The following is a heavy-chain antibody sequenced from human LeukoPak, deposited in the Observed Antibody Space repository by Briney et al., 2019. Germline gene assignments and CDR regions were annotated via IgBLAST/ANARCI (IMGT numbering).Heavy chain of an antibody. D-gene: IGHD1-1*01. V-gene: IGHV3-23*01. CDR3: APNWNLDY. Sequence: PGGSLRLSCVVSGITFSSYAMSWVRQAPGKGLDWVSAISASGGSTYYADFVKGRFTISRDNSKNTVYLQMNSLRGEDTAIYYCAPNWNLDYWGQGSLVTVSS. J-gene: IGHJ4*02. CDR1: GITFSSYA. CDR2: ISASGGST.